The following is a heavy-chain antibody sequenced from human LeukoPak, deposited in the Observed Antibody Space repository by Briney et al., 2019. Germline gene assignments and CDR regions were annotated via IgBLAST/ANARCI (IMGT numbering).Heavy chain of an antibody. CDR3: ARVTSLRDSYGYRYYYYYMDV. CDR2: IHHSGST. Sequence: SETLSLTCTVSGYSISSGYYWGWLRQPPGKGPEWIGSIHHSGSTYYNPSLKSRVTISVDTSKNHVSLKLSSVTAADTAVYYCARVTSLRDSYGYRYYYYYMDVWGKGTTVTISS. D-gene: IGHD5-18*01. J-gene: IGHJ6*03. V-gene: IGHV4-38-2*02. CDR1: GYSISSGYY.